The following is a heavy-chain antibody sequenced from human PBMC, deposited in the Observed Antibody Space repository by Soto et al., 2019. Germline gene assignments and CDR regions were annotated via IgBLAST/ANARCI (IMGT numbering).Heavy chain of an antibody. J-gene: IGHJ6*02. CDR1: GYTFTSYG. D-gene: IGHD3-3*01. V-gene: IGHV1-18*01. Sequence: QVQLVQSGAEVKKPGASVKVSCKASGYTFTSYGISWVRQAPGQGLEWMGWISAYNGNTNYAQKLQGRVTMTTDTSTSTAYMELRSLRSDDTAVYYCARDTYYDFWRPRYGMDVWGQGTTVTVSS. CDR3: ARDTYYDFWRPRYGMDV. CDR2: ISAYNGNT.